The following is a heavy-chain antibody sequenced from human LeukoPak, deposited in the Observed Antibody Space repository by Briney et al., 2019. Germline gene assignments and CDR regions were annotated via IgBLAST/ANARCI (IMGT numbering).Heavy chain of an antibody. D-gene: IGHD5-18*01. V-gene: IGHV3-7*01. CDR3: ASLDTAMVNGDY. J-gene: IGHJ4*02. CDR2: IKQDGSEK. Sequence: GGSLRLSCAASGLTFSSYLMSWVRQAPGKGLEWVANIKQDGSEKNYVDSVKGRFTISRDNAKNSLYLQMNSLRAEDTAMYYCASLDTAMVNGDYWGQGTLVTVSA. CDR1: GLTFSSYL.